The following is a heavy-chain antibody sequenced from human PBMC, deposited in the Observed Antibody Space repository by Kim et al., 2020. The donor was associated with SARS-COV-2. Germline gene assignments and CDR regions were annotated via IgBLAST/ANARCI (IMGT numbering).Heavy chain of an antibody. D-gene: IGHD3-16*01. V-gene: IGHV3-23*01. CDR3: AKPYYAAV. CDR2: GGST. Sequence: GGSTYYADAVKGRFTISRDNSKNTLYLQMNSLRAEDTAVYYCAKPYYAAVWGQGTTVTVSS. J-gene: IGHJ6*02.